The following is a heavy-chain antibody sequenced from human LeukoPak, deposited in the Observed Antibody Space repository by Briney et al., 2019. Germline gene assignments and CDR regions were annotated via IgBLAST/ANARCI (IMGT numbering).Heavy chain of an antibody. J-gene: IGHJ4*02. D-gene: IGHD3-3*01. CDR3: ARTDRDPFTIFGVVGPFDY. CDR2: ISSSSSYI. Sequence: GGSLRLSCAASGFTFSSYNMNWVRQAPGKGLEWVSSISSSSSYIYYADSVRGRFTISRDNAKNSLYLQMNSLRAEDTAVYYCARTDRDPFTIFGVVGPFDYWGQGTLVTVSS. CDR1: GFTFSSYN. V-gene: IGHV3-21*01.